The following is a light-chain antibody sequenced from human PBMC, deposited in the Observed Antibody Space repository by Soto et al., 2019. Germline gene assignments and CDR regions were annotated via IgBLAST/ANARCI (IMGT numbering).Light chain of an antibody. CDR2: LGS. V-gene: IGKV2-28*01. Sequence: DFVMTQSPLSLSVTPGEPASISCRSSESLLHSIGYNYLDWYLQKPGQSPQLLIYLGSNRASGVPDRFSGSGSGTDFTLKISRVEADDVGVYYCMQGLETPTFGQGTKVEIK. J-gene: IGKJ1*01. CDR3: MQGLETPT. CDR1: ESLLHSIGYNY.